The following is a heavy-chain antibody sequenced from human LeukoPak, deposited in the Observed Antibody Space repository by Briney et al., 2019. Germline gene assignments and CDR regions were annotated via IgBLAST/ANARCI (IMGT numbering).Heavy chain of an antibody. CDR3: ASFTIFGAHYFDY. CDR1: GGSISSYY. CDR2: IYYSGST. V-gene: IGHV4-59*01. J-gene: IGHJ4*02. Sequence: SETLSLTCTVSGGSISSYYWSWIRQPPGKGLEWIGYIYYSGSTNYNPSLKSRVTISVDTSKNQFSLKLSSVTAADTAVYYCASFTIFGAHYFDYWGQGTLVTVSS. D-gene: IGHD3-3*01.